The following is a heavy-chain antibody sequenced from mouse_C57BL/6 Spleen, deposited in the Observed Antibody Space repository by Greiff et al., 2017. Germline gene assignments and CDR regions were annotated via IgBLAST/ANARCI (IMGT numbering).Heavy chain of an antibody. CDR3: ARGDPQGYYFDY. V-gene: IGHV1-81*01. J-gene: IGHJ2*01. CDR2: IYPRSGNT. CDR1: GYTFTSYG. Sequence: VQLQQSGAELARPGASVKLSCKASGYTFTSYGISWVKQRTGQGLEWIGEIYPRSGNTYYNEKFMGKATLTADKSSSTAYMELRSLTSADSAVYFCARGDPQGYYFDYWGQGTTLTVSS.